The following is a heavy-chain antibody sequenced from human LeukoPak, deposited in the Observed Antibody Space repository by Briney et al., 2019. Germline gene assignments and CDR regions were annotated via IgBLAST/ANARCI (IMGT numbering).Heavy chain of an antibody. CDR2: IISDGSIT. Sequence: GGSLRLSCAASGFTFNRDWMHWVRQAPGEGLVWVSRIISDGSITSYADSVKGRFTISRDNAKNTVYLQMNSLRAEDTAVYYCAREDVDITVATSGAFDIWGQGTMVTVSS. V-gene: IGHV3-74*01. CDR3: AREDVDITVATSGAFDI. J-gene: IGHJ3*02. CDR1: GFTFNRDW. D-gene: IGHD6-19*01.